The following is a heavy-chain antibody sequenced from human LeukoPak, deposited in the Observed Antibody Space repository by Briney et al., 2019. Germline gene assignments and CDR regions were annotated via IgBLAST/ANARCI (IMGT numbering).Heavy chain of an antibody. D-gene: IGHD6-6*01. Sequence: SETLSLTCTVSGGSISSSSYYWGWIRQPPGKGLEWIGSMYYSGSTYYNPSLKSRVTISVDTSKNQFSLNLSSVTAADTAVYYCARTKLEYSSSCGGKYFDYWGQGTLVTVSS. J-gene: IGHJ4*02. V-gene: IGHV4-39*01. CDR3: ARTKLEYSSSCGGKYFDY. CDR2: MYYSGST. CDR1: GGSISSSSYY.